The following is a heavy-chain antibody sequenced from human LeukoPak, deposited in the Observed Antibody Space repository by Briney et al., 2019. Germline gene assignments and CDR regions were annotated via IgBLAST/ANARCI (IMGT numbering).Heavy chain of an antibody. CDR2: IRYDGSNK. CDR1: GFTFSSYG. J-gene: IGHJ4*02. D-gene: IGHD6-19*01. Sequence: PGGSLRLSCAASGFTFSSYGMHWVRQAPGKGLEWVAFIRYDGSNKYYADSVKGRFTISRDNSKNILYLQMDSLRAEDTAVYYCAKGGGYSSGWSDYWGQGTLVTVSS. CDR3: AKGGGYSSGWSDY. V-gene: IGHV3-30*02.